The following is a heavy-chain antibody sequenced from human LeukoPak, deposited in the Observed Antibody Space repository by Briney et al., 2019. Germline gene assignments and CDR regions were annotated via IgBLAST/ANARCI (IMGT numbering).Heavy chain of an antibody. Sequence: PSETLSLTRTVSGGSLSGYYWSWVPQPPGKGLEWIGFIYYSGSTNYNPSLKSRVTISVDTSKNQFSLKLSSVSAADTAVYYCAGYATTVTTNDYWGQGTLVTVSS. V-gene: IGHV4-59*08. CDR3: AGYATTVTTNDY. J-gene: IGHJ4*02. CDR2: IYYSGST. D-gene: IGHD4-17*01. CDR1: GGSLSGYY.